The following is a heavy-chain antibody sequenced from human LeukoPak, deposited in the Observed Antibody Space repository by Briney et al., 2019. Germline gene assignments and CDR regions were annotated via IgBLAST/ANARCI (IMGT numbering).Heavy chain of an antibody. CDR1: GFTFRSYG. J-gene: IGHJ4*02. CDR3: ARRGEGYYDSSGYPDY. V-gene: IGHV3-33*01. CDR2: IWYDGSNK. D-gene: IGHD3-22*01. Sequence: GGSLSLSCAASGFTFRSYGMHWVRQAPGKELEWVAVIWYDGSNKYYADSVKGRFTISRDNSKNTLYLQMNSLRAEDTAVYYCARRGEGYYDSSGYPDYWGQGTLVTVSS.